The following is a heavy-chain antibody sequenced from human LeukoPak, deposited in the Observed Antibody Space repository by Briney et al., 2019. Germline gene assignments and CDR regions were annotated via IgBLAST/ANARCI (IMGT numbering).Heavy chain of an antibody. V-gene: IGHV3-23*01. J-gene: IGHJ4*02. Sequence: GGSLRLSRAASGFTLSSYAMSWVRQAPGKGLEWVSAISGSGGSTYYADSVKGRFTISRDNSKNTLYLQMNSLRAEDTAVYYCAKVGILNPSDYWGQGTLVTVSS. CDR2: ISGSGGST. CDR1: GFTLSSYA. D-gene: IGHD2-15*01. CDR3: AKVGILNPSDY.